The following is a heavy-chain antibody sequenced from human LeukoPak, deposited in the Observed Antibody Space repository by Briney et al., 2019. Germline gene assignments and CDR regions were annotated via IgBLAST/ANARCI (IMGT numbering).Heavy chain of an antibody. Sequence: SETLSLTCTVSGGSISSYYWSWIRQPPGKGVEWIGYIYYSGSTNYNPSLKSRVTISVDTSKNQFSLKLSSVTAADTAVYYCARGTPYSGSYIDYWGQGTLVTVSS. D-gene: IGHD1-26*01. CDR1: GGSISSYY. V-gene: IGHV4-59*01. J-gene: IGHJ4*02. CDR2: IYYSGST. CDR3: ARGTPYSGSYIDY.